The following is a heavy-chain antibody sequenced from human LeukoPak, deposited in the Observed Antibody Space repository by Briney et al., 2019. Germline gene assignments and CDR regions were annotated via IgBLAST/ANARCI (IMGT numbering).Heavy chain of an antibody. CDR3: ARDVLEQQLILLDP. CDR1: GGTFSRYA. V-gene: IGHV1-69*04. D-gene: IGHD6-13*01. Sequence: SVTVSCKASGGTFSRYAVSWVRQAPGQGLEWMGRIIPILGVKNYSQRFQVRVTLSADISTGTAYMDLSSLRSEDTAVYYCARDVLEQQLILLDPWGQGTLVTVSS. CDR2: IIPILGVK. J-gene: IGHJ5*02.